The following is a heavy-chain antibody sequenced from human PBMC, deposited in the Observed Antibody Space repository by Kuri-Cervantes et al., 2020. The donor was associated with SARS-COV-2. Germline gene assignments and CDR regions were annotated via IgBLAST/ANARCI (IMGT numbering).Heavy chain of an antibody. V-gene: IGHV3-30*02. Sequence: GESLKISCAASGFTFSSYGMHWVRQAPGKGLEWVAFIRYDGSNKYYADVVKGRFTISRDNSKNTLYLQMNSLRAEDTAVYYCARVGVRRRGSGYYYYYYMDVWGKGTTVTVSS. CDR1: GFTFSSYG. CDR3: ARVGVRRRGSGYYYYYYMDV. CDR2: IRYDGSNK. J-gene: IGHJ6*03. D-gene: IGHD3-10*01.